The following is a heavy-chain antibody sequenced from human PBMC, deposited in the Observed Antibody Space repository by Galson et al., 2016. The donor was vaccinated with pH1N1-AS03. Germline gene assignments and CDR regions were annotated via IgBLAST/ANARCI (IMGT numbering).Heavy chain of an antibody. CDR3: ARAMYTSGWYVMDV. Sequence: SLRLSCAASGFTFSSDWMHWVRQVPGKGLVWVSRITSDGSSISYADAVKGRFTTSRDNAKNTLYLQMNSLRAEDTAVYHCARAMYTSGWYVMDVWGQGTTVTVSS. D-gene: IGHD6-19*01. J-gene: IGHJ6*02. CDR2: ITSDGSSI. CDR1: GFTFSSDW. V-gene: IGHV3-74*01.